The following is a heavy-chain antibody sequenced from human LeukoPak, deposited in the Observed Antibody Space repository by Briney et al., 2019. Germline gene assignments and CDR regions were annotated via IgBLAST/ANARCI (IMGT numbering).Heavy chain of an antibody. D-gene: IGHD6-13*01. CDR1: GYSFTSYW. J-gene: IGHJ5*02. V-gene: IGHV5-51*01. CDR3: ARSHSSSWYSSPNRFDP. CDR2: IYPGDSDT. Sequence: GESLKISCKGSGYSFTSYWIGRVRQMPGKGLEWMGIIYPGDSDTRYSPSFQGQVTISADKSISTAYLQWSSLKASDTAMYYCARSHSSSWYSSPNRFDPWGQGTLVTVSS.